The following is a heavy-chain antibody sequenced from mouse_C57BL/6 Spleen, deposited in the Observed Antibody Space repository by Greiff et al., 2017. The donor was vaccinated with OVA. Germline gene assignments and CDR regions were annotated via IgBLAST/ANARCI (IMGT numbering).Heavy chain of an antibody. CDR1: GYTFTDYE. J-gene: IGHJ1*03. D-gene: IGHD1-1*01. V-gene: IGHV1-15*01. Sequence: QVQLQQSGAELVRPGASVTLSCKASGYTFTDYEMHWVKQTPVHGLEWIGAIDPETGGTAYNQKFKGKAILTADKSSSTAYMELRSLTSEDSAVYYCTRLFYSEWYFDVWGTGTTVTVSS. CDR2: IDPETGGT. CDR3: TRLFYSEWYFDV.